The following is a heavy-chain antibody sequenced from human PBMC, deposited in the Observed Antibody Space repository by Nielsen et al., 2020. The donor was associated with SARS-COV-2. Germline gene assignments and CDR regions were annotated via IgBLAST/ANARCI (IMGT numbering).Heavy chain of an antibody. CDR1: GGSISSSSYY. CDR2: IYYSGST. V-gene: IGHV4-39*07. Sequence: SETLSLTCTVSGGSISSSSYYWGWIRQPPGKGLEWIGSIYYSGSTYYNPSLKSRVTISVDTSKNQFSLKLSSVTAADTAVYYCARTSLDSIVIAAAGNNWFDPGGQGTLVTVSS. D-gene: IGHD6-13*01. CDR3: ARTSLDSIVIAAAGNNWFDP. J-gene: IGHJ5*02.